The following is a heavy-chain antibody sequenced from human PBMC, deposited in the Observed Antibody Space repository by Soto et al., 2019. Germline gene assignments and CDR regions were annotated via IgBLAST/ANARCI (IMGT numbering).Heavy chain of an antibody. CDR3: ATGGIAAAGTNAFDI. CDR1: GFTFSSYG. J-gene: IGHJ3*02. V-gene: IGHV3-33*01. CDR2: IWYDGSNK. Sequence: GGSLRLSCAASGFTFSSYGMHWVRQAPGKGLEWVAVIWYDGSNKYYADSVKGRFTISRDNSKNTLYLQMNSLRAEDTAVYYCATGGIAAAGTNAFDIWGQGTMVTVSS. D-gene: IGHD6-13*01.